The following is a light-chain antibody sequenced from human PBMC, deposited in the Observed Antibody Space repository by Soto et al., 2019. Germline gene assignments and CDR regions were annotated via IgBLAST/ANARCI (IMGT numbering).Light chain of an antibody. Sequence: QSALTQPASVSGSPGQSITISCTGTSSDVGSYNLVSWYQQHPGKAPKLMIYEGNERPSGVSNRFSGSKSGNTASLTISGLQAEDEADYSCCSYAGSSTWVFGGGTQLTVL. CDR2: EGN. V-gene: IGLV2-23*01. CDR1: SSDVGSYNL. CDR3: CSYAGSSTWV. J-gene: IGLJ3*02.